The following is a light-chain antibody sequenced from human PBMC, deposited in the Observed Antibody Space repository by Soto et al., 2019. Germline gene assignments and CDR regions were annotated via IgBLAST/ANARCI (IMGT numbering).Light chain of an antibody. V-gene: IGKV1-39*01. Sequence: DIQITQSPSSLSASVGARVTLTCQASQSISSYLNWYQQKPGKAPKLLIYAASRLQSGVPSRFSGSGSGTDFTLTISSLRPEDFATYYCQQSYITPLTFGGGTKVDIK. CDR3: QQSYITPLT. J-gene: IGKJ4*02. CDR2: AAS. CDR1: QSISSY.